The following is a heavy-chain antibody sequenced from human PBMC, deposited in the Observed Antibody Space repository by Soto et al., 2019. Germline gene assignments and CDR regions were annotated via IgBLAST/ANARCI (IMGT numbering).Heavy chain of an antibody. CDR2: ISSSSSYI. D-gene: IGHD2-2*02. CDR3: ARGCSSTSCYIS. Sequence: PGGSLRLSCAASGFTFSSYSMNWVRQAPGKGLEWVSSISSSSSYIYYADSVKGRFTISRDNAKNSLYLQMNRLRVEDTAVYYCARGCSSTSCYISWGQGTLVTVSS. J-gene: IGHJ5*02. CDR1: GFTFSSYS. V-gene: IGHV3-21*01.